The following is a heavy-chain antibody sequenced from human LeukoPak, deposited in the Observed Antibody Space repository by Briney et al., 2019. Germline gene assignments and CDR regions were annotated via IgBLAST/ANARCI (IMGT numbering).Heavy chain of an antibody. CDR2: ISSSSSYI. CDR3: ARDPEYSSSSEDNDY. D-gene: IGHD6-6*01. V-gene: IGHV3-21*01. Sequence: TGGSLRRSCAASGFTFSSYSMNWVRQAPGKGLEWVSSISSSSSYIYYADSVKGRFTISRDNAKNSLYLQMNSLRAEDTAVYYCARDPEYSSSSEDNDYWGQGTLVTVSS. CDR1: GFTFSSYS. J-gene: IGHJ4*02.